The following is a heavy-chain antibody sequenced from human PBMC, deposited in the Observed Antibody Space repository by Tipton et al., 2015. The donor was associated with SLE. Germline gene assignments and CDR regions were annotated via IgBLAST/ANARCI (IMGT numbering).Heavy chain of an antibody. CDR1: GGSISSSSYY. D-gene: IGHD3-3*01. CDR2: IYYSGST. CDR3: ARRSDFWSGYYPRFDP. J-gene: IGHJ5*02. V-gene: IGHV4-39*01. Sequence: TLSLTCTVSGGSISSSSYYWGWIRQPSGKGLEWIGSIYYSGSTYYNPSLKSRVTISVYTSKHQFSLKLSSVTAADTAVYYCARRSDFWSGYYPRFDPWGQGTLVTVSS.